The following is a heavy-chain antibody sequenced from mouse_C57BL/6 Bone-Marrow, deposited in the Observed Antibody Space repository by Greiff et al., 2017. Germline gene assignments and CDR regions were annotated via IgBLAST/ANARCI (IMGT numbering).Heavy chain of an antibody. D-gene: IGHD1-1*01. CDR1: GYTFTSYW. Sequence: VQLQQPGAELVRPGSSVKLSCKASGYTFTSYWMDWVKQRPGQGLEWIGNIYPSDSETHYNQKFKDKATLTVDKSSSTAYMQLSSLTSEDSAVYYCARDYGSSSSYWYFDVWGTGTTVIVSS. V-gene: IGHV1-61*01. J-gene: IGHJ1*03. CDR2: IYPSDSET. CDR3: ARDYGSSSSYWYFDV.